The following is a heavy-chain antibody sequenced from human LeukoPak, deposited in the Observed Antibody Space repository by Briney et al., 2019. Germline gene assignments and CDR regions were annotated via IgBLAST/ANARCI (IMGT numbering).Heavy chain of an antibody. CDR2: INHSGST. CDR3: ARGTYYDFWSGYRGGVFDY. J-gene: IGHJ4*02. Sequence: SETLSLTCTVSGGSISSSSYYWGWIRQPPGKGLEWIGEINHSGSTNYNPSLKSRVTISVDTSKNQFSLKLSSVTAADTAVYYCARGTYYDFWSGYRGGVFDYWGQGTLVAVSS. D-gene: IGHD3-3*01. CDR1: GGSISSSSYY. V-gene: IGHV4-39*07.